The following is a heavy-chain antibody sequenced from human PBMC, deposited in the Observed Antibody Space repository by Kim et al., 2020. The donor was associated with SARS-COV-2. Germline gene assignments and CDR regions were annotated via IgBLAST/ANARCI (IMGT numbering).Heavy chain of an antibody. CDR3: ALTHDYGDAEAFDI. J-gene: IGHJ3*02. D-gene: IGHD4-17*01. V-gene: IGHV3-21*01. Sequence: GGSLRLSCAASGFTFSSYSMNWVGQAPGKGLEWVSSIISSSSYIYYADSVKGRFTISRDNAKNSLYLQMNSLRAEETAVYYCALTHDYGDAEAFDIWGQGTMVTVSS. CDR2: IISSSSYI. CDR1: GFTFSSYS.